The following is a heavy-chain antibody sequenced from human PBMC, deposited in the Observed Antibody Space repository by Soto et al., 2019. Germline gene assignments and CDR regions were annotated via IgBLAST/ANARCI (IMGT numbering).Heavy chain of an antibody. CDR1: GVSISTDH. CDR3: ARSEEQWMVYFDS. CDR2: FSHSVKT. J-gene: IGHJ4*02. V-gene: IGHV4-59*13. D-gene: IGHD6-19*01. Sequence: SETLSLTCTVSGVSISTDHWSWIRQSPGKGLEWIGYFSHSVKTDYNPSLKSRVTISGDTSKNQFYLTMSSVTAADTAVYYCARSEEQWMVYFDSWGQGILVTVSS.